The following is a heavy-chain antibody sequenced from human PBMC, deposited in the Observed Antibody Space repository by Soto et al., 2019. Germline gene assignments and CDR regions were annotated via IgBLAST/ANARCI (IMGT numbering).Heavy chain of an antibody. J-gene: IGHJ4*02. CDR2: INAGNGNT. CDR1: GYTFTSSA. Sequence: QVQLVQSGAEVKKPGASVKDSCKASGYTFTSSAMHWLRQAPGQRLEWMGWINAGNGNTKYSQKFQGRVTITRDTSASTAYMERSSLRAEDTAVYYCARDLQADYWGQGTLVTVSS. V-gene: IGHV1-3*01. CDR3: ARDLQADY.